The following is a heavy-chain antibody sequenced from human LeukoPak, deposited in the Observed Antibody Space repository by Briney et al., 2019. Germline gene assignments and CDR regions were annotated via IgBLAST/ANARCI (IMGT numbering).Heavy chain of an antibody. D-gene: IGHD6-19*01. CDR3: ARYLGIGSQRYYFDY. CDR2: TYYRSKWYD. Sequence: SQTLSLTCAISGDSVSSSSAAWSWIRQSPSRTLEWLGRTYYRSKWYDDYAVSVKSRITINPDTSKNQFSLQLTSVTPEDTAVYYCARYLGIGSQRYYFDYWGQGTLVAVS. V-gene: IGHV6-1*01. J-gene: IGHJ4*02. CDR1: GDSVSSSSAA.